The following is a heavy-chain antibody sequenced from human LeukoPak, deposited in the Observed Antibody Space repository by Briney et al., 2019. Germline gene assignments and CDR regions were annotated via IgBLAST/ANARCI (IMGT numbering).Heavy chain of an antibody. D-gene: IGHD4-17*01. CDR1: GFTFSSYG. J-gene: IGHJ4*02. Sequence: PGGSLRLSCAASGFTFSSYGMHWVRQAPGKGLEWVAVISYDGSNKYYADSVKGRFTISRDNSKNTLYLQMNSLRAEDTAVYYCARDRWSRASYGDYDYWGQGTLVTVSS. CDR2: ISYDGSNK. V-gene: IGHV3-33*01. CDR3: ARDRWSRASYGDYDY.